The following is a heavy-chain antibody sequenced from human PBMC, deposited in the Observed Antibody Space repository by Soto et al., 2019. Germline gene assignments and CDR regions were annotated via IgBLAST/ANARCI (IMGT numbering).Heavy chain of an antibody. D-gene: IGHD2-21*02. CDR1: GGSISSNGYS. CDR2: IYYSGST. J-gene: IGHJ4*02. V-gene: IGHV4-30-2*05. CDR3: AICGGNSVYFDY. Sequence: SETLSLTCAVSGGSISSNGYSWSWIRQPPGKGLEWIGYIYYSGSTYYNPSLKSRVTISVDTSKNQFSLKLSSVTAADTAVYYCAICGGNSVYFDYWGQGTLVTVSS.